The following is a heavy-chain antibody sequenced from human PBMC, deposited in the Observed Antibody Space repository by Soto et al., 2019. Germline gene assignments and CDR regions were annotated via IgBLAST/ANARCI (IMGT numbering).Heavy chain of an antibody. CDR3: ARDRGYDAHDYYYNAMDV. V-gene: IGHV3-21*01. J-gene: IGHJ6*02. CDR2: IRGFSPYT. D-gene: IGHD3-10*01. Sequence: AGSLRLFCISSRFTFRTYTMNWVRQAPGKGLEWVSGIRGFSPYTFYAESVKGRFTISRDNAKNSLYLQMNSLRAEDTAVYYCARDRGYDAHDYYYNAMDVWGQGTTVTVSS. CDR1: RFTFRTYT.